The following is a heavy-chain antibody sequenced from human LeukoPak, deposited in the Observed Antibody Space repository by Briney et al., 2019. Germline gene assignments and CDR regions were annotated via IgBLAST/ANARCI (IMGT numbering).Heavy chain of an antibody. J-gene: IGHJ6*03. V-gene: IGHV4-38-2*02. CDR3: ARGLVSDFWSGYYPQHYYYYIDV. CDR1: GYSISSGYY. CDR2: IYHSGST. D-gene: IGHD3-3*01. Sequence: PSETLSLTCTVSGYSISSGYYWGWIRQPPGKGLEWIGSIYHSGSTYYNPSLKSRVTISVDTSKNQFSLKLSSVTAADTAVYFCARGLVSDFWSGYYPQHYYYYIDVWGKGTTVTVSS.